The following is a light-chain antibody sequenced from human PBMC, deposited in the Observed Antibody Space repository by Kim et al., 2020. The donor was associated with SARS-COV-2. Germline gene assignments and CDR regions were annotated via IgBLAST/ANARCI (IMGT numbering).Light chain of an antibody. CDR2: GAS. J-gene: IGKJ2*01. CDR3: QQYGSSPYT. V-gene: IGKV3-20*01. CDR1: QSVSSSY. Sequence: LSPGERATLSCRASQSVSSSYLAWYQQKPGQAPRLLIYGASSRATGIPDRFSGSGSETDFTLTISRLETEDFAVYYCQQYGSSPYTFGQGTKLEI.